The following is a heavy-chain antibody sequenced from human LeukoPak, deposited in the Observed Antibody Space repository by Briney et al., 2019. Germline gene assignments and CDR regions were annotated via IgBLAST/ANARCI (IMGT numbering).Heavy chain of an antibody. CDR1: GYSFTNSW. CDR2: IYPGDSDT. D-gene: IGHD2-15*01. V-gene: IGHV5-51*01. J-gene: IGHJ3*02. CDR3: ARHKGVVVVAATHAFDI. Sequence: GESLKISCKGSGYSFTNSWIAWVRQMPGKGLEWMGIIYPGDSDTRYSPSFQGQVTISADKSISTAYLQWSSLKASDTAMYYCARHKGVVVVAATHAFDIWGQGTMVTVSS.